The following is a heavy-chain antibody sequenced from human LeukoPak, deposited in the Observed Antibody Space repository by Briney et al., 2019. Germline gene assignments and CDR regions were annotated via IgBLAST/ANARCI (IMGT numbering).Heavy chain of an antibody. CDR3: AKKVAGVGWFDP. J-gene: IGHJ5*02. D-gene: IGHD7-27*01. CDR1: RYSVNNNDW. Sequence: SETLSLTCDVYRYSVNNNDWWGWIRRPPGKGLEWIGYIYHNGDTYYSPSLKSRITLSVDTSKNQFSLRLTSVTAMDAAVYYCAKKVAGVGWFDPWGQGTLATVSS. V-gene: IGHV4-28*01. CDR2: IYHNGDT.